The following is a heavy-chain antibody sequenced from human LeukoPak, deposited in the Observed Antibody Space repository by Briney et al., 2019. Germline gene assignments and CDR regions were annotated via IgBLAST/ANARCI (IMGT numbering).Heavy chain of an antibody. CDR1: GGTFSGYY. V-gene: IGHV4-34*01. CDR3: ARAEYCSSTSCYTVEYYFDY. CDR2: INHSGST. J-gene: IGHJ4*02. Sequence: SETLSLTCAVYGGTFSGYYWSWIRQPPGKGLEWMGEINHSGSTKYNPSLNSRVTISVDTSKNQFSLKLSSVTAADTAVYYCARAEYCSSTSCYTVEYYFDYWGQGTLVTVSS. D-gene: IGHD2-2*02.